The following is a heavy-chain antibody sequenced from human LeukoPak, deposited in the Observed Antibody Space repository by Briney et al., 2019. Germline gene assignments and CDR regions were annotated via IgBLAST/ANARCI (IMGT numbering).Heavy chain of an antibody. V-gene: IGHV3-21*01. CDR3: ARGFYYDSSGPFYYYYGMDV. J-gene: IGHJ6*02. Sequence: GGSLRLSCAASGFTFSSYSMNWVRQAPGKGLEWVSSLSSSSSYIYYADSVKGRFTISRDNAKNSLYLQMNSLRAEDTAVYYCARGFYYDSSGPFYYYYGMDVWGQGTTVTVSS. CDR2: LSSSSSYI. CDR1: GFTFSSYS. D-gene: IGHD3-22*01.